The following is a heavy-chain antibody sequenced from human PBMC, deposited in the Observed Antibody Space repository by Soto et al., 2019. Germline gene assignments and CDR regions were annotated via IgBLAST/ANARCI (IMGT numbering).Heavy chain of an antibody. CDR3: ARASQCKSYFDCFAWLDY. CDR1: SDPISGLY. D-gene: IGHD3-9*01. J-gene: IGHJ4*02. Sequence: QVQLQESGPGLVRPSETLSLTCTVSSDPISGLYWTWIRQPAGKGLEWIGRIYSSGETNYNPSLTGRVIMSLDTSKNQFSLNLTSVTAADTAVYYCARASQCKSYFDCFAWLDYWGQGTLVTVSS. V-gene: IGHV4-4*07. CDR2: IYSSGET.